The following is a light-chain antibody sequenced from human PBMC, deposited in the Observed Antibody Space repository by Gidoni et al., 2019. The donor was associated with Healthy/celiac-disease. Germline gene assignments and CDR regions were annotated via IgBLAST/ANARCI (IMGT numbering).Light chain of an antibody. CDR1: QSVSSSY. J-gene: IGKJ1*01. Sequence: ELVLTPSPGTLSLSPGERATLSCRASQSVSSSYLAWYQQKPGQAPRPLIYGASSRATGIPDRFSGCGSGTDFTLTISRLEPEDFAVYYCQQYGSSPWTFGQGTKVEIK. CDR3: QQYGSSPWT. V-gene: IGKV3-20*01. CDR2: GAS.